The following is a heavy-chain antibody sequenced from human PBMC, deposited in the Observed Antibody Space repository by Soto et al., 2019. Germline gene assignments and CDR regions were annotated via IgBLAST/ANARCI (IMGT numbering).Heavy chain of an antibody. CDR2: IYYSGST. D-gene: IGHD6-13*01. J-gene: IGHJ3*02. V-gene: IGHV4-31*03. Sequence: TLSLTCTVSGGSISSGGYYWSWIRQHPGKGLEWIGYIYYSGSTYYNPSLKSRVTISVDTSKYQFSLKLSSVTAADTAVYYCARSSSSSLYKGDAFDIWGQGKMVHVS. CDR1: GGSISSGGYY. CDR3: ARSSSSSLYKGDAFDI.